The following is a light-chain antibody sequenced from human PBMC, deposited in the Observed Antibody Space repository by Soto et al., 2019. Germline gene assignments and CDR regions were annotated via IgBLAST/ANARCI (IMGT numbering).Light chain of an antibody. CDR3: QQLTSYHRST. Sequence: DIQLTQSPSFLSASVGDRVTITCRASQGISNYLAWYQQRPGKAPKLLIYAASTLQTGVPSRFRGSGSGTEFTLTISSLKPEDFANYHCQQLTSYHRSTFGQGTRLEIK. J-gene: IGKJ5*01. V-gene: IGKV1-9*01. CDR2: AAS. CDR1: QGISNY.